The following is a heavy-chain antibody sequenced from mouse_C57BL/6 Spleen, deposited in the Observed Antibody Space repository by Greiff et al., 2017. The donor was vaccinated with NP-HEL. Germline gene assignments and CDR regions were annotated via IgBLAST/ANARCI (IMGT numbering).Heavy chain of an antibody. Sequence: EVKLMESGGGLVQPGESLKLSCESNEYEFPSHDMSWVRKTPEKRLELVAAINSDGGSNNYPDTMERRAIISRDKTKKTLYLKMSSLGSEDTALYYCARHFPCGGFAYWGQGTLVTVSA. CDR3: ARHFPCGGFAY. V-gene: IGHV5-2*01. J-gene: IGHJ3*01. CDR1: EYEFPSHD. CDR2: INSDGGSN.